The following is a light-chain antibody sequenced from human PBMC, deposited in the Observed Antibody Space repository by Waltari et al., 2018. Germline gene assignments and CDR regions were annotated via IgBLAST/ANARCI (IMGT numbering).Light chain of an antibody. V-gene: IGLV1-44*01. CDR2: SNN. CDR1: SSNLGSNV. J-gene: IGLJ2*01. Sequence: QSVLTQPPSASGTPGQRVTISCSGSSSNLGSNVVNWYQQLPGSAPKLLIQSNNRRPSGVPDRFSGSKSGTSASLAISGLQSADEADYYCAAWDDSLNGHVVFGGGTKLTVL. CDR3: AAWDDSLNGHVV.